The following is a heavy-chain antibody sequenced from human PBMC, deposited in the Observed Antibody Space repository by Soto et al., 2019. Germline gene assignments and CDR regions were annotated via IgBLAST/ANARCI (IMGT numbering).Heavy chain of an antibody. D-gene: IGHD4-4*01. Sequence: SETLSLTCTVSGDYSSSTSYYRGWIRQPPGKGLEWIGSIYSSGSTYYNPSLNSRVTISVDTSKSQFFLKVTSVTAADAAVYSCAGSTITTNPYFDYWGRGTLVTVSS. CDR1: GDYSSSTSYY. CDR2: IYSSGST. J-gene: IGHJ4*02. CDR3: AGSTITTNPYFDY. V-gene: IGHV4-39*01.